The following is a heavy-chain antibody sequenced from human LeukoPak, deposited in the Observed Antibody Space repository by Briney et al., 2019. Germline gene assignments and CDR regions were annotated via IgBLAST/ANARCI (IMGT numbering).Heavy chain of an antibody. CDR2: IHYSGRT. CDR3: ARPPGFSTSFWD. V-gene: IGHV4-39*01. D-gene: IGHD2-2*01. Sequence: PSETLSLTCTVSGGSLSGTSYYWGWIRQPPGKGPEWIGSIHYSGRTYYKPSLKSRVTISVDTSKNQFSLKLTSVTSADTAVYYCARPPGFSTSFWDWGQGTLVTVSS. J-gene: IGHJ4*02. CDR1: GGSLSGTSYY.